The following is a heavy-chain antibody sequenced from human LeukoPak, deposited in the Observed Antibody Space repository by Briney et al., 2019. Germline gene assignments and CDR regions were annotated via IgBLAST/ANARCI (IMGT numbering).Heavy chain of an antibody. CDR2: INPRSGGT. Sequence: ASVKVSCKASGYTFTGYYIHWVRQAPGQGLEWMGWINPRSGGTNYARKFQGRVSMTRDTSISTAYMELSSLRSDDTAVYFCARDGQNGAVAGFDYWGQGTLVTVSS. V-gene: IGHV1-2*02. J-gene: IGHJ4*02. D-gene: IGHD6-19*01. CDR1: GYTFTGYY. CDR3: ARDGQNGAVAGFDY.